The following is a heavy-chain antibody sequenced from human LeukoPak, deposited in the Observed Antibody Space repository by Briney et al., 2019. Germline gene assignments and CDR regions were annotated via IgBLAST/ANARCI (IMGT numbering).Heavy chain of an antibody. D-gene: IGHD4-11*01. J-gene: IGHJ4*02. Sequence: GGSLRLSCAASGFTFSSYAMSWVRQAPGKGLEWVSVVSGSGGSTYYRDSVKGRFTISRDNSKNTLYLQMNSLTAGDTAVYFCAKDGTTTVTFDYWGQGTLVTVSS. CDR2: VSGSGGST. V-gene: IGHV3-23*01. CDR3: AKDGTTTVTFDY. CDR1: GFTFSSYA.